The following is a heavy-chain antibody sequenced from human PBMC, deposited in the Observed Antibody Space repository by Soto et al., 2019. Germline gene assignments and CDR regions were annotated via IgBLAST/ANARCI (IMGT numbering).Heavy chain of an antibody. CDR3: ARERVRGMDV. V-gene: IGHV1-8*01. CDR1: GYTFTSYD. CDR2: MNPNSGNT. J-gene: IGHJ6*01. Sequence: QVQLVQSGAEVKKPGASVKVSCKASGYTFTSYDINWVRQATGQGLEWMGWMNPNSGNTGYAQKFQGRVTMTRNTAKSTDYIEVSSLRCEDTAVYYCARERVRGMDVWGQGIKVTVSS.